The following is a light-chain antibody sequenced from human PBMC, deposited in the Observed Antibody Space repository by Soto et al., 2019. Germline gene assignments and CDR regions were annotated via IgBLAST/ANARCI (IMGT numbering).Light chain of an antibody. CDR2: DVS. V-gene: IGLV2-14*01. J-gene: IGLJ1*01. CDR1: SIDVGGYNY. CDR3: NSYTSSNAYV. Sequence: QSVLTQPASVSGSPEKSITISSPGSSIDVGGYNYVSWYQQHPGKPPKLMINDVSNRPSGVSNRFSGSKSGNTASLTISGLQAEDEADYYCNSYTSSNAYVFGTRTKLTVL.